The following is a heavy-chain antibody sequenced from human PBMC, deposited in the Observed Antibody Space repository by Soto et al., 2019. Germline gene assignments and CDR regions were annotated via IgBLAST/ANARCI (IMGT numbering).Heavy chain of an antibody. J-gene: IGHJ5*02. V-gene: IGHV1-3*01. D-gene: IGHD6-19*01. CDR1: GYTFTSYA. CDR3: ARVVVSSSTPRYNWFDP. Sequence: ASVKVSCKASGYTFTSYAMHWVRQAPGQRLEWMGWINAGNGITKYSQKFQGRVTITRDTSASTAYMELSSLRSEDTAVYYCARVVVSSSTPRYNWFDPWGQGTLVTVSS. CDR2: INAGNGIT.